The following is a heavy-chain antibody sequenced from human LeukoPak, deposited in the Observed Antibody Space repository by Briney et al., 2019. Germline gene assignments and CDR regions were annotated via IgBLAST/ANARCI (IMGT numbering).Heavy chain of an antibody. CDR3: ARELERDAFDI. D-gene: IGHD1-1*01. CDR1: GYTFTSYD. CDR2: MNPNSGNT. Sequence: GASVKVSCKASGYTFTSYDINWVRQATGQGLEWMGWMNPNSGNTGYAQKFQGRVTITSNTSISTAYMELSSPRSEDTAVYDCARELERDAFDIWGQGTMVTVSS. J-gene: IGHJ3*02. V-gene: IGHV1-8*03.